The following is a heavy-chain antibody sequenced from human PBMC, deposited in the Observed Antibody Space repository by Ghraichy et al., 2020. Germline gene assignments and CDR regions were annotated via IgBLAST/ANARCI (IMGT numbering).Heavy chain of an antibody. V-gene: IGHV3-33*01. D-gene: IGHD5-12*01. J-gene: IGHJ3*02. CDR2: IWADGIKK. CDR3: AGDSPNSGYAFVI. CDR1: GFIFTSYG. Sequence: GGSLRLSCAASGFIFTSYGMHWVRQAPGKGLEWVAFIWADGIKKYYDDSVAGRFTVSRDNANNNMYLQMNRLRVEATAVYYCAGDSPNSGYAFVICGQATMVAVS.